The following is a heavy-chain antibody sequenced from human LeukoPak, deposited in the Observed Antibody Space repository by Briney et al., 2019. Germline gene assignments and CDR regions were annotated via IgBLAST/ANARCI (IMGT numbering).Heavy chain of an antibody. D-gene: IGHD4-23*01. CDR1: GYTFTTAA. V-gene: IGHV1-3*04. CDR3: ARADNGGNWFDP. CDR2: INTGNGNA. J-gene: IGHJ5*02. Sequence: ASVKVSCKASGYTFTTAAMHWVRQAPGQRLEWMEWINTGNGNAKYSQKFQGRVTITRDTSASTAYMELSSLKSEDTGVYFCARADNGGNWFDPWGQGTLVTVSS.